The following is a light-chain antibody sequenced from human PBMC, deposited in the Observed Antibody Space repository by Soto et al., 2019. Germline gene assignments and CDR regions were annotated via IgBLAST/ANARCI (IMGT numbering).Light chain of an antibody. J-gene: IGKJ1*01. CDR2: AAT. V-gene: IGKV1-9*01. CDR1: QDISQY. CDR3: QQRYRFPKT. Sequence: DIHLTQSPSLLSASVGDRVTITCRASQDISQYVAWYQQKPGKAPKLLIYAATVLQGGVPSRFSGSGSGTEFTLTIISLQPEDFATYYGQQRYRFPKTFGRGTKVDIK.